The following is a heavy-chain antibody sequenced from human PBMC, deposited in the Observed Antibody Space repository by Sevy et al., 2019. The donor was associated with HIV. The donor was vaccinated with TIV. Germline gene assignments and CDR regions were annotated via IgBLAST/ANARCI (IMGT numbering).Heavy chain of an antibody. CDR2: INQDGSEE. CDR3: ARTGSYADTYYYYYAMDV. Sequence: GGSLRLSCAASGFNFRSYWMTWVRQAPGKGLEWVANINQDGSEENYVDSVKGRFTIFRDNAKNSLFLHLNSLRAEDTSVYYCARTGSYADTYYYYYAMDVWGQGATVTVSS. J-gene: IGHJ6*02. D-gene: IGHD3-16*01. CDR1: GFNFRSYW. V-gene: IGHV3-7*01.